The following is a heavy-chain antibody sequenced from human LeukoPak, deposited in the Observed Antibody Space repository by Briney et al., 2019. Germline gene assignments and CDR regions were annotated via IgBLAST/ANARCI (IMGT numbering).Heavy chain of an antibody. J-gene: IGHJ4*02. Sequence: PGGSLRLSCAASGFTVGNNYMNWVRQAPGKGLEWVSLTLSHGETSYADSVKGRFTISRDNSKNTLYLQMNGLRVEDTAVYYCARDPPAVSINTYAWGQGTLVTVSS. CDR3: ARDPPAVSINTYA. V-gene: IGHV3-66*01. CDR2: TLSHGET. D-gene: IGHD2-8*01. CDR1: GFTVGNNY.